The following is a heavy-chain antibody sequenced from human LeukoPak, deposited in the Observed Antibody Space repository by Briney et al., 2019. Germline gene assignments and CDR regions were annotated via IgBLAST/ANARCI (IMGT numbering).Heavy chain of an antibody. Sequence: GGSLRLPCTASGFAFDEHGMSWVRQVPGKGLEWVSGINWSGGSTGYADPLRGRFTISRDNAKNSLYLQMDSLRAEDTALYYCARAPITSPFYFDYWGQGTLVTVSS. CDR3: ARAPITSPFYFDY. V-gene: IGHV3-20*04. D-gene: IGHD2-2*01. CDR2: INWSGGST. J-gene: IGHJ4*02. CDR1: GFAFDEHG.